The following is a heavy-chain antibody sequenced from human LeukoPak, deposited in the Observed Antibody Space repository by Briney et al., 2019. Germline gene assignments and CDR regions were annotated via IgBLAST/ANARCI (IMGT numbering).Heavy chain of an antibody. Sequence: GGSLRLSCAASGFTFGSYGMSCVRQAPGKGLEWGSFITPNADRTSYADSVDGRFTISRDNPRDTLYMQLNSLRDEDTAVYYCAIMHGYYDGSGYWVQWGQGTLVTVSS. J-gene: IGHJ1*01. V-gene: IGHV3-23*01. D-gene: IGHD3-22*01. CDR1: GFTFGSYG. CDR2: ITPNADRT. CDR3: AIMHGYYDGSGYWVQ.